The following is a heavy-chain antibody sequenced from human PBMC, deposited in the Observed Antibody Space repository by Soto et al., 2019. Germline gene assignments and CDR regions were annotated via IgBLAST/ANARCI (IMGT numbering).Heavy chain of an antibody. D-gene: IGHD1-26*01. V-gene: IGHV1-69*10. J-gene: IGHJ6*02. CDR2: VNPILSMS. Sequence: SVKVSCKGSGFTFSNYGFNWVRQAPGRGLEWMGGVNPILSMSNYAQKFQGRVTMTADKSTSTAYMELRSLRSEDTAFYYCATSYGGSSPEGRYYYGMDVWGQGTTVTVSS. CDR3: ATSYGGSSPEGRYYYGMDV. CDR1: GFTFSNYG.